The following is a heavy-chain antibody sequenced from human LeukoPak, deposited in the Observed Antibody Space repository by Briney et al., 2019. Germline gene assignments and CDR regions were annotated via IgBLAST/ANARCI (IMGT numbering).Heavy chain of an antibody. V-gene: IGHV4-39*01. CDR1: GGSISSSSYY. D-gene: IGHD6-13*01. Sequence: SETLSLTWTVSGGSISSSSYYWGWIRQPPGKGLEWIGSIYYSGSTYYNPSLKSRVTISVDTSKNQFSLKLSSVTAADTAVYYCARLEEQQLYYFDYWGQGTLVTVSS. CDR3: ARLEEQQLYYFDY. J-gene: IGHJ4*02. CDR2: IYYSGST.